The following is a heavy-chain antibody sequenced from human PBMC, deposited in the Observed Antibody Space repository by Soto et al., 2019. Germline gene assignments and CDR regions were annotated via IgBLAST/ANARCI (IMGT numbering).Heavy chain of an antibody. CDR2: ISGSGGST. J-gene: IGHJ5*02. D-gene: IGHD6-19*01. CDR1: GFTFSSYA. Sequence: GGSLRLSCAASGFTFSSYAMSWVRQAPGKGLEWVSAISGSGGSTYYADSVKGRFTISRDNSKNTLYLQMNSLRAEDTAVYYCAKQPRIAVLIGWFDPWGQGTLVTVSS. V-gene: IGHV3-23*01. CDR3: AKQPRIAVLIGWFDP.